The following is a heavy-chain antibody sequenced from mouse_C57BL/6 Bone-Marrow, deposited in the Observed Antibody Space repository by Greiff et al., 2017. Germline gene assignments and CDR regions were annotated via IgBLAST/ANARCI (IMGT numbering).Heavy chain of an antibody. CDR2: IYPGSGST. CDR1: GYTFTSSW. V-gene: IGHV1-55*01. J-gene: IGHJ1*03. D-gene: IGHD1-1*01. CDR3: ARPRYYGSSWTYWYFDV. Sequence: QVQLQQPGAELVKPGASVKMSCKASGYTFTSSWITWVKQRPGQGLEWIGDIYPGSGSTNYNEKFKSKATLTVDTSSSTAYMQLSSLTSEDSAVYYCARPRYYGSSWTYWYFDVWGTGTTVTVAS.